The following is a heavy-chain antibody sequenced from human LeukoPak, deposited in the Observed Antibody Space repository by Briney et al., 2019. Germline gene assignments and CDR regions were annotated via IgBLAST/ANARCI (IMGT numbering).Heavy chain of an antibody. CDR2: IHYTGIT. CDR3: ARRSTYGFFDY. Sequence: PSETLSLTCTVSGGSVSSDYWNWIRQPPGKGLEWIGYIHYTGITNDNPSLKSRVTISMDASKNQFSLKLSSVTAADTALYYCARRSTYGFFDYWGREPWSPSPQ. CDR1: GGSVSSDY. D-gene: IGHD4-17*01. V-gene: IGHV4-59*08. J-gene: IGHJ4*02.